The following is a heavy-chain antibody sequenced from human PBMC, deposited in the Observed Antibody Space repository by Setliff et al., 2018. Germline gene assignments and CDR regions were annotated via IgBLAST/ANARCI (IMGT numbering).Heavy chain of an antibody. J-gene: IGHJ4*02. D-gene: IGHD3-22*01. CDR1: GGSISTYY. V-gene: IGHV4-59*01. Sequence: SETLSLTCTVSGGSISTYYWSWIRQTPVKGLEWIGYVYYSGTTNYNPLFKSRVTISVDRPKNQFSLILSSVTAADTGVYYCARDSALHSYHYDSSGYLDYWGQGALVSVSS. CDR3: ARDSALHSYHYDSSGYLDY. CDR2: VYYSGTT.